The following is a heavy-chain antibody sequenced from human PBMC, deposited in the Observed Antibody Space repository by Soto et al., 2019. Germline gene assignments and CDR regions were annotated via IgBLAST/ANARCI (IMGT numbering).Heavy chain of an antibody. D-gene: IGHD4-17*01. CDR3: ARWSTVTNVYDY. CDR2: IYYSGST. CDR1: GGSISSGGYY. J-gene: IGHJ4*02. Sequence: PSETLSLTCTVSGGSISSGGYYWSWIRQHPGKGLEWIGYIYYSGSTYYNPSLKSRVTISVDTSKNQFSLKLSSVTAADTAVYYCARWSTVTNVYDYWGQGTLVTVYS. V-gene: IGHV4-31*03.